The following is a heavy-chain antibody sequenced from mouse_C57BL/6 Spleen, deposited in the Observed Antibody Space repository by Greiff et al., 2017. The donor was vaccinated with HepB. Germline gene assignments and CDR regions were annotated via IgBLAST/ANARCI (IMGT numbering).Heavy chain of an antibody. J-gene: IGHJ4*01. CDR2: IYPRSGNT. Sequence: QVQLKESGAELARPGASVKLSCKASGYTFTSYGISWVKQRTGQGLEWIGEIYPRSGNTYYNEKFKGKATLTADKSSSTAYMELRSLTSEDSAVYFCARGGYYYGSSFEAMDYWGQGTSVTVSS. D-gene: IGHD1-1*01. CDR1: GYTFTSYG. V-gene: IGHV1-81*01. CDR3: ARGGYYYGSSFEAMDY.